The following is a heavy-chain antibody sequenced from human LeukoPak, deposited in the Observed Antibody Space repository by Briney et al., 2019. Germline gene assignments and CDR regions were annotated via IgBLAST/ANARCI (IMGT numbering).Heavy chain of an antibody. D-gene: IGHD3-22*01. V-gene: IGHV3-23*01. CDR3: ARSTDSSGYYGSY. CDR1: GFTFSSYA. CDR2: ISGSGGST. Sequence: GGSLRLSSAASGFTFSSYAMSWVRQAPGKGLEWVSAISGSGGSTYYADSVKGRFTISRDNSKNTLYLQMNSLRAEDTAVYYCARSTDSSGYYGSYWGQGTLVTVSS. J-gene: IGHJ4*02.